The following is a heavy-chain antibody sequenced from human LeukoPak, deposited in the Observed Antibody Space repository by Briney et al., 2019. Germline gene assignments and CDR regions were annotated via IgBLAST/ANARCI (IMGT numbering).Heavy chain of an antibody. Sequence: SETLSLTCAVSGYSISSGYFWGWIRQSPGKGLEWIGSIYHSGSTYYKPSLKSRVIISVDTSKNQFSLKLSSVTAADTAVYYCTGKYYYDSSGYYYVDYWGQGTLVTVSS. CDR2: IYHSGST. J-gene: IGHJ4*02. D-gene: IGHD3-22*01. V-gene: IGHV4-38-2*01. CDR1: GYSISSGYF. CDR3: TGKYYYDSSGYYYVDY.